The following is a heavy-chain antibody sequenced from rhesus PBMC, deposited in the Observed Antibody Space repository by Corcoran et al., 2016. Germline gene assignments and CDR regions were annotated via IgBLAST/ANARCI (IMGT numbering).Heavy chain of an antibody. D-gene: IGHD1-20*01. V-gene: IGHV4-122*02. Sequence: QVQLQESGPGLVKPSETLSLTCAVSGGSISSNYNYWSWIRQPPGKELEWIGYITYNWNTNYNPSLKSRVTLSRDTSKNQFSLKLSSVTAADTAVYYCARTTTTFDYWGQGVLVTVSS. CDR2: ITYNWNT. CDR3: ARTTTTFDY. J-gene: IGHJ4*01. CDR1: GGSISSNYNY.